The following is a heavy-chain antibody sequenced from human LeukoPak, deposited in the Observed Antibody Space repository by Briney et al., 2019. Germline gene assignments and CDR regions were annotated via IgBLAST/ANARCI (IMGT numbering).Heavy chain of an antibody. CDR1: GFTFSSYA. J-gene: IGHJ4*02. D-gene: IGHD6-6*01. CDR2: ISYDGSNK. V-gene: IGHV3-30-3*01. Sequence: GGSLRLSCAASGFTFSSYAMHWVRQAPGKGLEWVAVISYDGSNKYYADSVKGRFTISRDNSKNTLYLQMNSLRAEDTAVYYCARGLTDSSSSPFDYRGQGTLVTVSS. CDR3: ARGLTDSSSSPFDY.